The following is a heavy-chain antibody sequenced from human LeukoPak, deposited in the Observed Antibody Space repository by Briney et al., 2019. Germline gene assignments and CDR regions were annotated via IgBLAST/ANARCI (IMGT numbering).Heavy chain of an antibody. Sequence: GGSLRLSCAAPGFTVSSNYMSWVRQAPGKGLEWVSVIYSGGSTYYADSVKGRFTISRDNSKNTLYLQMNSLRAEDTAVYYCAAKYYYDSSGYHYWGQGTLVTVSS. V-gene: IGHV3-66*01. J-gene: IGHJ4*02. CDR2: IYSGGST. CDR3: AAKYYYDSSGYHY. D-gene: IGHD3-22*01. CDR1: GFTVSSNY.